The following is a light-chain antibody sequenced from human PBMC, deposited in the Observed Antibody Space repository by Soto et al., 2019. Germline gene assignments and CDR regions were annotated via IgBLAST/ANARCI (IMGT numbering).Light chain of an antibody. J-gene: IGKJ1*01. CDR1: QDISSY. CDR2: AAS. V-gene: IGKV1-39*01. CDR3: QQSYKTPWT. Sequence: DLQMTQSPSSLSASLGDRVTITCRANQDISSYLIWYQHKLGQAPKLLIHAASTLASGVPSRCSGSESGTDYTLTISGLEHEDSATYYCQQSYKTPWTFGQGTKVEIK.